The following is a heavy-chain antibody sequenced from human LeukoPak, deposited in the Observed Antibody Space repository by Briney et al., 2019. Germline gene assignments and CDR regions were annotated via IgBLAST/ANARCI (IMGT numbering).Heavy chain of an antibody. V-gene: IGHV1-2*04. CDR2: INPNSGGT. D-gene: IGHD3-22*01. CDR1: GYTFTGYY. J-gene: IGHJ3*02. CDR3: ARGGYYDSSGHDAFDI. Sequence: GASVKVSCKASGYTFTGYYMHWVRQAPGHGLEWMGWINPNSGGTKYAQKLQGWVTLTRDTNTSTPSMGMCRVRSDDTAVYYCARGGYYDSSGHDAFDIWGQGTMVTVSS.